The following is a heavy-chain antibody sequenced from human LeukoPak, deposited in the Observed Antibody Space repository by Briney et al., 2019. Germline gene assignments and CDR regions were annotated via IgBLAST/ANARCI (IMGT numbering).Heavy chain of an antibody. V-gene: IGHV4-59*01. CDR2: VSYSGTT. CDR3: ARYIRGPDYYIDV. D-gene: IGHD1-14*01. CDR1: GGALSSDY. J-gene: IGHJ6*03. Sequence: SETLSLTCTASGGALSSDYWSWIRQPPGKGLEWIGYVSYSGTTNYNPSLSSRLTISLDTPKNRFSLSLYSVTAADTAIYFCARYIRGPDYYIDVWGKGTTVAVSS.